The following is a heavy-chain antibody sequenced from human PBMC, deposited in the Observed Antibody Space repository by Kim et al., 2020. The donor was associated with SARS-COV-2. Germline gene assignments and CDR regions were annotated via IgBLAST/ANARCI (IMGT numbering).Heavy chain of an antibody. Sequence: SETLSLTCAVYGGSFSGYYWSWIRQPPGKGLEWIGEINHSGSTNYNPSLKSRVTISVDTSKNQFSLKLSSVTAADTAVYYCAREKLRWWTDYWGQGTLVTVSS. CDR1: GGSFSGYY. CDR2: INHSGST. CDR3: AREKLRWWTDY. J-gene: IGHJ4*02. V-gene: IGHV4-34*01. D-gene: IGHD4-17*01.